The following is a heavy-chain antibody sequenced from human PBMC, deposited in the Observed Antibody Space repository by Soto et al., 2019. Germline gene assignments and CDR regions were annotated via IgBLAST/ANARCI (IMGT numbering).Heavy chain of an antibody. V-gene: IGHV4-59*11. CDR2: VSNTATT. D-gene: IGHD3-9*01. J-gene: IGHJ4*02. Sequence: QVQLQESGPRLVKPSETLSLTCTVSGASIINHYWAWIRQSPGRGLESIGYVSNTATTTYNPSLKKRVTISVDASTSQFYLKLRSVTAADTAVYYCARGMSEEQIFYYFDYWGQGALVTVSS. CDR1: GASIINHY. CDR3: ARGMSEEQIFYYFDY.